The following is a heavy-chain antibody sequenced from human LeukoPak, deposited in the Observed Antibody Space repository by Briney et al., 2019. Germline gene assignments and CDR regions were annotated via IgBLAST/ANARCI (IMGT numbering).Heavy chain of an antibody. J-gene: IGHJ5*02. CDR1: GGSFSGYY. Sequence: SETLSLTCAVYGGSFSGYYWSWIRQPPGKGLEWIGEINHSGSTNYNPSLTSRVTISVDTSKNQFSLTLSSVAAADTAVYYCARALGGRFDPWGQGTLVTVSS. CDR3: ARALGGRFDP. CDR2: INHSGST. V-gene: IGHV4-34*01.